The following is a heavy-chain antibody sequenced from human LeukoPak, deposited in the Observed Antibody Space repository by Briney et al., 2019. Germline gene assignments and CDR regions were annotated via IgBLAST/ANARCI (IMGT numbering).Heavy chain of an antibody. CDR2: ISATGGTT. J-gene: IGHJ4*02. V-gene: IGHV3-23*01. Sequence: PGGSLRLTCAASGFSFSTCAMSWVRQAPGKGLEWVSLISATGGTTYYADSVKGRFTISRDNSKNTLYLQMNSLRAEDTAVYYCAKDNGSGKTPDLFDYWGQGTLVTVSS. CDR1: GFSFSTCA. D-gene: IGHD3-10*01. CDR3: AKDNGSGKTPDLFDY.